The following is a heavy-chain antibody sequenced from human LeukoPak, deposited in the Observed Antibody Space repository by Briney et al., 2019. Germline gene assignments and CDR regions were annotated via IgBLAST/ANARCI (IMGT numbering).Heavy chain of an antibody. CDR2: IKQEGSEK. CDR3: ARALGRGVIFDY. Sequence: GGSLRPSCAASGFTFSSYWMSWVRQAPGKGLEWVANIKQEGSEKYYVDSVKGRFTIYRENAQNSLYLQMNSLRAEDTAVYYCARALGRGVIFDYWGQGTLVTVSS. J-gene: IGHJ4*02. D-gene: IGHD3-10*01. V-gene: IGHV3-7*01. CDR1: GFTFSSYW.